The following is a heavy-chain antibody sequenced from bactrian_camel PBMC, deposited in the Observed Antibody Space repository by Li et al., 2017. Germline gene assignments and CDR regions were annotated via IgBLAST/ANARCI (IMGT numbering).Heavy chain of an antibody. V-gene: IGHV3S45*01. Sequence: HVQLVESGGGSVQAGGSLRLSCKVSGHSRGSNCVGWYRLPPGRAPAEREGIAAIRRDGGETWYAASVKGRFTISRDSAKNTVYLQMNSLKPEDTAVYYCVTAYGYGDRVRSEVTWGQGTQVTVS. CDR3: VTAYGYGDRVRSEVT. CDR1: GHSRGSNC. J-gene: IGHJ4*01. D-gene: IGHD2*01. CDR2: IRRDGGET.